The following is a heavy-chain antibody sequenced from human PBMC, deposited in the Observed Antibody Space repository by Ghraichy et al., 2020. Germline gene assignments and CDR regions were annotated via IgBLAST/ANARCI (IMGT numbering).Heavy chain of an antibody. CDR2: IYYSGST. V-gene: IGHV4-39*01. Sequence: SETLSLTCSVSGGSISSSSYYWGWIRQPPGKGLEWIGSIYYSGSTYSNPSLKSRVTISVDTSKNQFSLKLSSVTAADTAVYYCARQGDGYSPFDYWGQGTLVTVSS. CDR1: GGSISSSSYY. D-gene: IGHD5-24*01. J-gene: IGHJ4*02. CDR3: ARQGDGYSPFDY.